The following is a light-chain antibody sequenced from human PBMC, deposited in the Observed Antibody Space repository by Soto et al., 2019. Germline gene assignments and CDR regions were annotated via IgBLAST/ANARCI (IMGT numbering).Light chain of an antibody. J-gene: IGKJ2*01. V-gene: IGKV3-20*01. Sequence: EIMLTQSPGTLSLSPGERATLSCRASQSIPTNTLAWYQHKPGQAPRPLIYSTSTRATGIPDRFSGSGSGTDFTLTISRLEPEDVAVYYCQRNSFGQGTRLDFK. CDR2: STS. CDR3: QRNS. CDR1: QSIPTNT.